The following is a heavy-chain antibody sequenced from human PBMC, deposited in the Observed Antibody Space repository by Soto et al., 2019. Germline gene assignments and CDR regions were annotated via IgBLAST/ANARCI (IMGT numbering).Heavy chain of an antibody. J-gene: IGHJ4*02. V-gene: IGHV4-39*01. CDR2: IYYSGST. Sequence: SETLSLTCTVSCGSISSSSYYWGWIRQPPGKGLEWIGSIYYSGSTYYNPSLKSRVTISVDTSKNQFSLKLSSVTAADTAVYYCARRRSSSWYEDHFDYWGQGTLVTVSS. D-gene: IGHD6-13*01. CDR1: CGSISSSSYY. CDR3: ARRRSSSWYEDHFDY.